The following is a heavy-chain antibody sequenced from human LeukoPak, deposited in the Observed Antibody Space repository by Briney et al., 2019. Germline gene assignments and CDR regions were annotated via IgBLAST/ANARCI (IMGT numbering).Heavy chain of an antibody. Sequence: PSETLSLTCTVSGGSISSYYWSWIRQPPGKGLEWIGYIYYSGSTNYNPSLKSRVTISVDTSKNQFSLKLSSVTAADTAVYYCARDEAGRGRKYFDYWGQGTLVTVSS. J-gene: IGHJ4*02. V-gene: IGHV4-59*12. CDR3: ARDEAGRGRKYFDY. CDR1: GGSISSYY. CDR2: IYYSGST.